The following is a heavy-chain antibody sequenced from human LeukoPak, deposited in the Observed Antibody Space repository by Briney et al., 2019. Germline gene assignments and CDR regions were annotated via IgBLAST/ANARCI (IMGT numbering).Heavy chain of an antibody. Sequence: SETLSLTCTVSGDSMSGYYWSWIRQSPGKGLEMIGYIYYTESTNYNPSLKSRVTISVDTSMNQFSLRLTSVTAADTAVYYCATYKYDYVWGNQHFDYWGQGTLVAVSS. D-gene: IGHD3-16*01. CDR2: IYYTEST. CDR3: ATYKYDYVWGNQHFDY. J-gene: IGHJ4*02. V-gene: IGHV4-59*01. CDR1: GDSMSGYY.